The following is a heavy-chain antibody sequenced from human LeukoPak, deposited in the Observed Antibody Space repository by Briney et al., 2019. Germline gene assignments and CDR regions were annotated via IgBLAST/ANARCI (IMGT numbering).Heavy chain of an antibody. J-gene: IGHJ5*02. CDR3: ARVYPGAVAGGRWFDP. CDR1: GFTFDDYG. V-gene: IGHV3-20*04. D-gene: IGHD6-19*01. Sequence: PGGSLRLSCAASGFTFDDYGMSWVRQPPGKGLEWVSGINWNGGSTGYADSVKGRFTISRDNAKNSLYLQMNSLRDEDTALYYCARVYPGAVAGGRWFDPWGQGTLVTVSS. CDR2: INWNGGST.